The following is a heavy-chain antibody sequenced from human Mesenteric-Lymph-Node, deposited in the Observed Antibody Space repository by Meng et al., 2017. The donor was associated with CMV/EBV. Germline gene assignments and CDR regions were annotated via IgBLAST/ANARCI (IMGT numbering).Heavy chain of an antibody. D-gene: IGHD3-10*01. Sequence: GHLVASGGGLVQPGGSLRLSCAASGFNVRDKYMSWVRQAPGKGLEWVCIIYRGDNTYYIDSVKDRFTVSRDNSKNTMYLQMNSLRVEDTAVYYCTGDSVSNPNLDYWGQGTLVTVSS. J-gene: IGHJ4*02. CDR1: GFNVRDKY. CDR3: TGDSVSNPNLDY. V-gene: IGHV3-66*01. CDR2: IYRGDNT.